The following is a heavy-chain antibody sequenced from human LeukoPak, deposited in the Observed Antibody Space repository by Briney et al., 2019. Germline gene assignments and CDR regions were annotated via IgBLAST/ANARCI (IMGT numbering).Heavy chain of an antibody. CDR2: ISSSGSTI. CDR3: AKGYGSGSLAALFDY. Sequence: GGSLRLSCAASGFTFSSYEMNWVRQAPGKGLEWVSYISSSGSTIYYADSVKGRFTISRDNAKNSLYLQMNSLRAEDTAVYYCAKGYGSGSLAALFDYWGQGTLVTVSS. CDR1: GFTFSSYE. D-gene: IGHD3-10*01. J-gene: IGHJ4*02. V-gene: IGHV3-48*03.